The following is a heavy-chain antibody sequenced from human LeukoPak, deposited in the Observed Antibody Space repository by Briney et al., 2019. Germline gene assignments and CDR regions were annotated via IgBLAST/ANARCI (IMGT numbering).Heavy chain of an antibody. J-gene: IGHJ4*02. CDR2: IYSGGST. V-gene: IGHV3-53*01. CDR3: ARDPTGDLDD. D-gene: IGHD7-27*01. CDR1: GFTFNRFY. Sequence: GGSLRLSCSASGFTFNRFYLHWVRQAPGKGLEWVSVIYSGGSTYYADSVKGRFTISRDNSKNTLYLQMNSLRAEDTAVYYCARDPTGDLDDWGQGTLVTVSS.